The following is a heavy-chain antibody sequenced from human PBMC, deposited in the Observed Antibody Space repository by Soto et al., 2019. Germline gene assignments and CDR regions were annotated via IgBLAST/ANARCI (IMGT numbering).Heavy chain of an antibody. CDR3: ARAQYSSESYYYYGMDV. Sequence: QVQLVQSGAEVQKPGSSVKVSCKASGGTFSSYAISWVRQAPGQGLEWMGGIIPIFGTANYAQKFQGRVTITADDSTSTAYMELSSLRSEDTAVYYCARAQYSSESYYYYGMDVWGQGTTVTVSS. J-gene: IGHJ6*02. V-gene: IGHV1-69*01. CDR1: GGTFSSYA. CDR2: IIPIFGTA. D-gene: IGHD6-25*01.